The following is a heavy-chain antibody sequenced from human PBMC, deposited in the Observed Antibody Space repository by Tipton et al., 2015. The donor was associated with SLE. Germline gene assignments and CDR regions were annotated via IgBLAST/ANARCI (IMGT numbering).Heavy chain of an antibody. Sequence: TLSLTCDVSGYSISSGYYWGWIRQPPGKGLEWIGSIYHRGSTHYNPSLKSRVTLSLDTSKNQFSLKLTSVTAADTAVYYCARHYGLMSTPLYYFDYWGQGTLVTVSS. D-gene: IGHD3-3*01. CDR1: GYSISSGYY. V-gene: IGHV4-38-2*01. CDR2: IYHRGST. J-gene: IGHJ4*02. CDR3: ARHYGLMSTPLYYFDY.